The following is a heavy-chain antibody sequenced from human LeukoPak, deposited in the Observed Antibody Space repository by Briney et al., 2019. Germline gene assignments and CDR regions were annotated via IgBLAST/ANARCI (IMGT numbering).Heavy chain of an antibody. CDR1: GFTFSNYA. D-gene: IGHD3-10*01. Sequence: PGGSLRLSCAASGFTFSNYAMHWVRQAPGKGLEWVAVISYDGTNKYYADSVKGRFTISRDNSKNTLYLQMNSLRVEDTAFYYCAKSPKSPAISMVRGVSSYNYYMDVWGKGTTVTISS. CDR3: AKSPKSPAISMVRGVSSYNYYMDV. V-gene: IGHV3-30*18. CDR2: ISYDGTNK. J-gene: IGHJ6*03.